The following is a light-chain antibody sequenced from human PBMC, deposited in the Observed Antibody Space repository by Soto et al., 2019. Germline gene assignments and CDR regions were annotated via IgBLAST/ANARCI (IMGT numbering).Light chain of an antibody. CDR2: SNN. J-gene: IGLJ2*01. CDR1: SPNIGSKN. Sequence: QSVLTQPPSASGTPGQRVTLSCSGISPNIGSKNVKWFQQLPGTAPKLLIYSNNQRPSGVPDRLPGSKSGTSAYLAISGLQPEDEAHSFCAAWVDSLNGVVFGGGTKLTVL. CDR3: AAWVDSLNGVV. V-gene: IGLV1-44*01.